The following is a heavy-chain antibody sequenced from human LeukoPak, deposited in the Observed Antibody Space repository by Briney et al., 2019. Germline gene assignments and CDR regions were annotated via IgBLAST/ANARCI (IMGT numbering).Heavy chain of an antibody. CDR3: ARARLLSGSCDY. Sequence: SVKVSCKASGGTFSSYAISWVRQAPGQGLEWMGGIIPIFGTANYAQKFQGRVTITADESTSTAYMELSSLRSEDTAMYYCARARLLSGSCDYWGQGTLVTVSS. CDR2: IIPIFGTA. J-gene: IGHJ4*02. CDR1: GGTFSSYA. D-gene: IGHD1-26*01. V-gene: IGHV1-69*13.